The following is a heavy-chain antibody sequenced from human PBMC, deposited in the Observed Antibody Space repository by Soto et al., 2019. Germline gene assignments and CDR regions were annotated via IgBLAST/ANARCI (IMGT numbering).Heavy chain of an antibody. CDR1: GGSISSSSYY. J-gene: IGHJ4*02. CDR2: IYYSGTT. D-gene: IGHD2-8*02. CDR3: ARDKITGLFDY. Sequence: SETLSLTCSVSGGSISSSSYYWGWIRQPPGKGLEWIGSIYYSGTTYYNPPLKSRVTISVDTSKNQFSLKLTSVTAADTAVYYCARDKITGLFDYWGQGTLVTVSS. V-gene: IGHV4-39*07.